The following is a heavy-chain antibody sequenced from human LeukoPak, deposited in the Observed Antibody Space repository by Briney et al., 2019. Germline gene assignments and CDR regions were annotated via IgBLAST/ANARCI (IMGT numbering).Heavy chain of an antibody. CDR3: ARHGSLWSLDY. CDR1: GGSISSSSYY. D-gene: IGHD3-10*01. J-gene: IGHJ4*02. V-gene: IGHV4-39*01. CDR2: IYHSGST. Sequence: SETLSLTCTVSGGSISSSSYYWGWIRQPPGKGLEWIGSIYHSGSTYYNPSLKSRVTISVDTSKNQFSLKLSSVTAADTAVYYCARHGSLWSLDYWGQGTLVTVSS.